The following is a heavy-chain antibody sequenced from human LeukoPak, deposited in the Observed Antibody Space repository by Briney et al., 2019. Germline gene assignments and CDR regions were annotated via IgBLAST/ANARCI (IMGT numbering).Heavy chain of an antibody. Sequence: GGSLRLSCAASGFTFSTYEMNWVRQAPGKGLEWVSYISSSGSTIYYADSVKGRFTISRDNSRNTLDLQMNSLRVEDTAVYYCAKINYYDSSGFYDYWGQGTLVTVSS. CDR2: ISSSGSTI. J-gene: IGHJ4*02. D-gene: IGHD3-22*01. CDR1: GFTFSTYE. CDR3: AKINYYDSSGFYDY. V-gene: IGHV3-48*03.